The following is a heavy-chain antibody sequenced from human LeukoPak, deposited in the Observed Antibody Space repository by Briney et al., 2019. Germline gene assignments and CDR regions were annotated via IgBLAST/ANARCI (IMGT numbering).Heavy chain of an antibody. CDR3: AKGRGWEASYYYYYMDV. Sequence: GGSLRLSCAASGFTFSSYGIHWVRQAPGKGLEWVAFIRYDGSNKYYTDSVKGRFTISRDSSKNTLYLQMNSLRAEDTAVYYCAKGRGWEASYYYYYMDVWGKGTTVTISS. D-gene: IGHD1-26*01. CDR2: IRYDGSNK. CDR1: GFTFSSYG. J-gene: IGHJ6*03. V-gene: IGHV3-30*02.